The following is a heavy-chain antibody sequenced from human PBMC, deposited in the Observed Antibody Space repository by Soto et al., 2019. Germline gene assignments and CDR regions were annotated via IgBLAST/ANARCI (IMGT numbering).Heavy chain of an antibody. Sequence: EVQLLESGGGLVQPGGSLRLSCAASGFTFSSYAMSWVRQAPGKGLEWVSAISGSGGSTYYADSVKGRFTISRDNSKNTRYLQMNSLRAEETAVYYCGKEYDILPGYYTRLYYGMDVWGQGTTVTVSS. CDR1: GFTFSSYA. J-gene: IGHJ6*02. CDR2: ISGSGGST. V-gene: IGHV3-23*01. CDR3: GKEYDILPGYYTRLYYGMDV. D-gene: IGHD3-9*01.